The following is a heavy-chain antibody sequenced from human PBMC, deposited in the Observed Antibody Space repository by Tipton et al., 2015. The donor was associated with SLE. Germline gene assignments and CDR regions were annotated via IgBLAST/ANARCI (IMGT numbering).Heavy chain of an antibody. CDR2: IYYSGST. J-gene: IGHJ4*02. CDR1: GGSISSGGYY. V-gene: IGHV4-31*03. CDR3: ARLTPLSGWYYFDY. D-gene: IGHD3-9*01. Sequence: TLSLTCTVSGGSISSGGYYWSWIRQHPGKGLEWIGYIYYSGSTYYNPSLKSRVTISGDTSTNQFSLKLTSVSAADTAVYYCARLTPLSGWYYFDYWGQGALVTVSS.